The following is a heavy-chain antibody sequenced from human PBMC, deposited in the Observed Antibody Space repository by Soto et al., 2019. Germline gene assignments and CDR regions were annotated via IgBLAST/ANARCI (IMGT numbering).Heavy chain of an antibody. Sequence: QVQLVQSATEVKNPGATVKVSCKASGYTFTNYGVTWVRQAPGQGLEWMGWISPYNGDTNSAQKLQGRVTMSIDTSTTTAFIELTGLRSDDTAVYYCASGRVGYSSGGTCHQNSLDPWGQGSLVTVSS. CDR1: GYTFTNYG. J-gene: IGHJ5*02. V-gene: IGHV1-18*01. D-gene: IGHD2-15*01. CDR3: ASGRVGYSSGGTCHQNSLDP. CDR2: ISPYNGDT.